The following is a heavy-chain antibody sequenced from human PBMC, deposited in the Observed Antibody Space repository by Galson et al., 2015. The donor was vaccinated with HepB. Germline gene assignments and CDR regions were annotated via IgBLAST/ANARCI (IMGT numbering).Heavy chain of an antibody. V-gene: IGHV4-34*01. CDR2: INHSGST. Sequence: ETLSLTCAVYGGSFRGYYWSWIRQPPGKGLEWIGEINHSGSTNYNPSLKSRVTISVDTSKNQFSLKLGSVTAADTAVYYCARGPVVASNDFWGQGTLVTVSS. D-gene: IGHD2-15*01. CDR1: GGSFRGYY. J-gene: IGHJ4*02. CDR3: ARGPVVASNDF.